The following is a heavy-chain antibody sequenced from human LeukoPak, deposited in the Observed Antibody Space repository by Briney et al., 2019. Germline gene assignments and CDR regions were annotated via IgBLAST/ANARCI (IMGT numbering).Heavy chain of an antibody. CDR3: ARGRRTTGYYYYYGMDV. CDR1: GYAFTGYY. J-gene: IGHJ6*02. CDR2: MNPNSGNT. Sequence: GASGKVSCKASGYAFTGYYMHWVRQATGQGLEWMGWMNPNSGNTGYAQKFQGRVTMTRNTSISTAYMELSSLRFEDTAVYYCARGRRTTGYYYYYGMDVWGQGTTVTVSS. D-gene: IGHD1-1*01. V-gene: IGHV1-8*02.